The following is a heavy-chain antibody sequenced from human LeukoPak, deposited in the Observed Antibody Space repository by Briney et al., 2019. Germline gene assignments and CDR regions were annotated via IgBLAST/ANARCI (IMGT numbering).Heavy chain of an antibody. CDR3: ARGGYYGLGNDFRFDP. CDR2: IRNDGSNK. Sequence: GGSLRLSCAASGFDFRSYGMHWVRQAPGKGLEWVAFIRNDGSNKYYADSVKGRFTLSRDNSKNTLYLQMTSLRSEDTAVYYCARGGYYGLGNDFRFDPWGQGTLVTVSS. J-gene: IGHJ5*02. D-gene: IGHD3-10*01. CDR1: GFDFRSYG. V-gene: IGHV3-30*02.